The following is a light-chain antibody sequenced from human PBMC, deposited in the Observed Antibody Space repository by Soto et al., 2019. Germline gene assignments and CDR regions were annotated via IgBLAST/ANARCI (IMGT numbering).Light chain of an antibody. V-gene: IGLV2-11*01. CDR2: DVS. CDR1: SSDVGGYNY. CDR3: CSYAGSYTLA. J-gene: IGLJ2*01. Sequence: QSVLTQPRSVSGSPGQSVTISCTGTSSDVGGYNYVSWYQQHPGKAPKLMIYDVSKRPSGVPDRFSGSKSGNTASLTISGLQAEDEADYYCCSYAGSYTLAFGGGTQVTVL.